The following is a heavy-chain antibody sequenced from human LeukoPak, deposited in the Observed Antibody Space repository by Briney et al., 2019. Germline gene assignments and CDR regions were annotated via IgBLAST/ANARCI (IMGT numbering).Heavy chain of an antibody. V-gene: IGHV3-7*01. Sequence: PGGSLRLSCAGSGFSFRSYWMSWVRQAPGKGLEWVANIKQDGSEKYYVDSVKGQFTISRDNAKNSLYLQMNSLRAEDTAVYYCAKDLHYGSADYWGQGTLVTVSS. CDR2: IKQDGSEK. J-gene: IGHJ4*02. D-gene: IGHD3-10*01. CDR1: GFSFRSYW. CDR3: AKDLHYGSADY.